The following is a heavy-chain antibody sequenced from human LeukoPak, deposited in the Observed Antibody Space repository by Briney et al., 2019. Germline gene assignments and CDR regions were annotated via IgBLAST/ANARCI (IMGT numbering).Heavy chain of an antibody. CDR2: ISSSSSYI. Sequence: GGSLRLSCAASGFTFSSYSMNWARQAPGKGLEWVSSISSSSSYIYYADSVKGRFTISRDNAKNSLYLQMNSLRAEDTAVYYCASEDYDSSGVLDYWGQGTLVTVSS. D-gene: IGHD3-22*01. CDR1: GFTFSSYS. V-gene: IGHV3-21*01. CDR3: ASEDYDSSGVLDY. J-gene: IGHJ4*02.